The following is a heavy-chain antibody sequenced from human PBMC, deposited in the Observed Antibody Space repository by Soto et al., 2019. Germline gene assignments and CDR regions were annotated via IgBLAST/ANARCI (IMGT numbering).Heavy chain of an antibody. CDR1: GFTFSSYA. CDR3: AKSFRPVYHTFDYFDY. J-gene: IGHJ4*02. Sequence: GESLKISCAASGFTFSSYAMSWVRQAPGKGLEWVSAISGSGGSTYYADSVKGRFTISRDNSKNTLYLQMNSLRAEDTAVYYCAKSFRPVYHTFDYFDYWGQGTLVTVSS. D-gene: IGHD3-10*01. CDR2: ISGSGGST. V-gene: IGHV3-23*01.